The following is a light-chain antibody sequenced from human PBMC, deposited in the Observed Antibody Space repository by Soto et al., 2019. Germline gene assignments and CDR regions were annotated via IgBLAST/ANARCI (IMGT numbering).Light chain of an antibody. CDR3: QQDDNVGIN. CDR2: ESS. CDR1: HDISTH. J-gene: IGKJ5*01. V-gene: IGKV1-33*01. Sequence: QMTQSTSSLSASVGDRVTITCRASHDISTHLNWYQQMPGKAPKLLIYESSNVQTGVPSRFRGRGSGTAFVFSITNRQPEDIGTYYCQQDDNVGINFGQGTRL.